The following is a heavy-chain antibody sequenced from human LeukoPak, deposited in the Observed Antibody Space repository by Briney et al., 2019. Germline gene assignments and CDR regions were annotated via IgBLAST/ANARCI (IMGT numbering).Heavy chain of an antibody. Sequence: GGSLRLSCAASGFTVSSNYMSWVRQAPGKGLEWVSVMYSGGYTYYSDSVKGRFTISRDNSKNTLYLQMNSLRAEDTAVYYCAKDGQSAEEGEYYFDYWGQGTLVTVSS. CDR3: AKDGQSAEEGEYYFDY. D-gene: IGHD3-16*01. V-gene: IGHV3-53*01. J-gene: IGHJ4*02. CDR2: MYSGGYT. CDR1: GFTVSSNY.